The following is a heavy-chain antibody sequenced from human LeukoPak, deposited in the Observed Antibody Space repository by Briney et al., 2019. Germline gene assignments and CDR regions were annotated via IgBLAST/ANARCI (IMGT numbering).Heavy chain of an antibody. D-gene: IGHD6-19*01. CDR1: GFTFDDYG. V-gene: IGHV3-20*04. CDR3: ARAYCSSGWYFGWCYFDY. CDR2: INWNGGST. J-gene: IGHJ4*02. Sequence: GGSLRLSCAASGFTFDDYGMSWVRQAPGKGLEWVSGINWNGGSTGYADSVKGRFTISRDNAKNSLYLQMNSLRAEDTALYYCARAYCSSGWYFGWCYFDYWGQGTLVTVSS.